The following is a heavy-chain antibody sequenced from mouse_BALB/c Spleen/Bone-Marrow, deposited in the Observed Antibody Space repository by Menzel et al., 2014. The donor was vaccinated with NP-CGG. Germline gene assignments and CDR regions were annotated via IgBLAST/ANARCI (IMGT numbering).Heavy chain of an antibody. J-gene: IGHJ4*01. Sequence: EVQGVESGGGLVQPGGSLKLSCAASGFDFSRYWMSWVRQAPGKGLEWIGEINPDSSAINYTPSLKDKFIISGDNAKSTLYLQMSKVRSEDTALYYCARPNGSPYAMDYWGQGTSVTVSS. V-gene: IGHV4-1*02. CDR3: ARPNGSPYAMDY. CDR2: INPDSSAI. D-gene: IGHD2-2*01. CDR1: GFDFSRYW.